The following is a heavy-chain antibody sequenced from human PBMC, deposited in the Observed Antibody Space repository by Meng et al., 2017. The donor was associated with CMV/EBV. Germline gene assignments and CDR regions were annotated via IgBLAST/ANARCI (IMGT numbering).Heavy chain of an antibody. Sequence: QVERVQFGSEGKRPGASVKVSCKASVYTFSKYVISWVRQAPGQGLEWMGWISGYNGQTKYAQKFQGRVTMTTDTPTSTAYMELRSLRSDDTAVYYCARAPIFSGGDCSHWGQGTLVTVSS. CDR1: VYTFSKYV. CDR3: ARAPIFSGGDCSH. D-gene: IGHD2-21*02. CDR2: ISGYNGQT. V-gene: IGHV1-18*01. J-gene: IGHJ4*02.